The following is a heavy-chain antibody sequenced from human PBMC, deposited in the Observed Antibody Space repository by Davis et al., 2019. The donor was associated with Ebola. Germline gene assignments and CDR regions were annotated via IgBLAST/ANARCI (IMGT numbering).Heavy chain of an antibody. Sequence: GGSLRLSCAASGFTFSDYYMGWIRQAPGKGLEWVSYISGDSLYTNYADSVRGRLTISRDDAKNSLYLQMDSLRAEDAAVYYCTRHVPGDFWYFDLWGRGTLVTVSS. V-gene: IGHV3-11*03. CDR2: ISGDSLYT. CDR3: TRHVPGDFWYFDL. J-gene: IGHJ2*01. CDR1: GFTFSDYY. D-gene: IGHD4-17*01.